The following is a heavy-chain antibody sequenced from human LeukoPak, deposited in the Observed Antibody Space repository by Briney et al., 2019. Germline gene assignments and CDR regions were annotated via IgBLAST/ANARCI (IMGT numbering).Heavy chain of an antibody. Sequence: GGSLRLSCTASGFTFSDYYMTWIRQGPGKGLEWVSYISSSSSYTNYADSVKGRFTISRDNAKNSLYLQMNSLRAEDTAVYFCARDRTGGTYYYDSSGYYDYWGQGTLVTVSS. CDR2: ISSSSSYT. CDR3: ARDRTGGTYYYDSSGYYDY. J-gene: IGHJ4*02. CDR1: GFTFSDYY. D-gene: IGHD3-22*01. V-gene: IGHV3-11*05.